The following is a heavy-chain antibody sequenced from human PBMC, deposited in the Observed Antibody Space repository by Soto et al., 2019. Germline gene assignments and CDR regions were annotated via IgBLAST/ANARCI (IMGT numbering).Heavy chain of an antibody. D-gene: IGHD2-2*01. J-gene: IGHJ6*03. Sequence: SETLSLTCTVSGGSISSYYWSWIRQPPGKGLEWIGYIYYSGSTNYNPSLKSRVTISVDTSKNQFSLKLSSVTAADTAVYYCARDRSGVVPAANYYYYYYMDVRGKGTTVTVSS. V-gene: IGHV4-59*01. CDR2: IYYSGST. CDR1: GGSISSYY. CDR3: ARDRSGVVPAANYYYYYYMDV.